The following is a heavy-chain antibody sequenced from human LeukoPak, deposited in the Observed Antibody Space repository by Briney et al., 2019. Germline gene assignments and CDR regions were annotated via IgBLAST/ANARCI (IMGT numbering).Heavy chain of an antibody. J-gene: IGHJ4*02. CDR3: ARQMGYCSGGTCYSIPFFDS. D-gene: IGHD2-15*01. CDR2: IYYSGIT. CDR1: GDSISSSSYY. Sequence: SETLSLTCTVSGDSISSSSYYWGWIRQPPEKGLEWIGTIYYSGITYYNPSLKSRVTISVDTSKNQFSLELNSVTAADTAIYYCARQMGYCSGGTCYSIPFFDSWGQGTLVTVSS. V-gene: IGHV4-39*01.